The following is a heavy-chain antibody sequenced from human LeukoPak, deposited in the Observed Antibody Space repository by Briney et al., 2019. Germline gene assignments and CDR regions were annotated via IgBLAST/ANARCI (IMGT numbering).Heavy chain of an antibody. CDR3: AKGRYYGSGKWGYFEY. CDR2: IIGSGVST. Sequence: GGSLRLSCAASGFTFSSDAMSWGRQAPGKGLWWVSGIIGSGVSTYYADSVKGRLTISRDNSKNTLYMQMNSLRAEDTAVYYCAKGRYYGSGKWGYFEYWGQGTLVTVSS. J-gene: IGHJ4*02. CDR1: GFTFSSDA. D-gene: IGHD3-10*01. V-gene: IGHV3-23*01.